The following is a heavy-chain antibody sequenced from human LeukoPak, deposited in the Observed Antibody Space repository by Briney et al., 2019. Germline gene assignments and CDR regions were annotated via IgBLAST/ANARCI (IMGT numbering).Heavy chain of an antibody. Sequence: SETLSLTCAVYGGSFSGYYWSWIRQPPGKGLEWIGEINHSGGTNYNPSLKSRVTISVDTSKNQFSLKLSSVTAADTAVYYCARGPQKLLWFGEPPHYYMDVWGKGTTVTVSS. V-gene: IGHV4-34*01. CDR2: INHSGGT. J-gene: IGHJ6*03. CDR1: GGSFSGYY. CDR3: ARGPQKLLWFGEPPHYYMDV. D-gene: IGHD3-10*01.